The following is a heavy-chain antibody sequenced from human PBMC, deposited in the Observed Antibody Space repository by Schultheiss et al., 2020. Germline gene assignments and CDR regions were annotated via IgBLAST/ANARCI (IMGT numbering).Heavy chain of an antibody. J-gene: IGHJ4*02. CDR2: INHSGST. Sequence: GSLSLTCAVYGGSFSGYYWSWIRQPPGKGLEWIGEINHSGSTNYNPSLKSRVTISVDTSKNQFSLKLSSVTAADTAVYYCARGYWSSTSCQGVNFDYWGQGTLVTVSS. V-gene: IGHV4-34*01. CDR1: GGSFSGYY. CDR3: ARGYWSSTSCQGVNFDY. D-gene: IGHD2-2*01.